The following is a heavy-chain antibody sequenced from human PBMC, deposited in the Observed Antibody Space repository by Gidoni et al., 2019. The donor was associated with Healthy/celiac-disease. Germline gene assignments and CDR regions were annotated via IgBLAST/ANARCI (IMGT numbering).Heavy chain of an antibody. CDR3: AEGQTGTSDY. Sequence: EVQLWESGGGWVQPGGSLTLSCAPSGFTLSSHHMSWVRQAPGKGLGWVAAIIGSGGSTYYADSMKGRFTITRDNSKNTLYLQMNSLRAEDTAVYYCAEGQTGTSDYWGQGTLVTVSS. CDR1: GFTLSSHH. V-gene: IGHV3-23*01. D-gene: IGHD1-7*01. CDR2: IIGSGGST. J-gene: IGHJ4*02.